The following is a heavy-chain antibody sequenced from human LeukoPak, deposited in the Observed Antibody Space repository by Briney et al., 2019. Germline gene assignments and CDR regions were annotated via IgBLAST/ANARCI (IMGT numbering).Heavy chain of an antibody. CDR1: GYTFTSYG. CDR3: ARGYSGSYYVGDY. V-gene: IGHV1-2*02. CDR2: INPNSGGT. D-gene: IGHD1-26*01. Sequence: ASVKVSCKASGYTFTSYGISWVRQAPGQGLEWMGWINPNSGGTNYAQKFQGRVTMTRDTSISTAYMELSRLRSDDTAVYYCARGYSGSYYVGDYWGQGALVTVSS. J-gene: IGHJ4*02.